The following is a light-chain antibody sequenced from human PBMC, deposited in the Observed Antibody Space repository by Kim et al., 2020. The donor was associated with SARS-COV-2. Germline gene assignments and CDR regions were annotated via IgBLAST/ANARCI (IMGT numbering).Light chain of an antibody. Sequence: ASVGDTVTITCRKSQRVSTYLNLYQQKPGKAPNVLIFAASTLQSGVPSRFSGSGSGTDFTLTISSLQPEDFATYYCQQSYSTPQTFGQGTKVDIK. V-gene: IGKV1-39*01. CDR3: QQSYSTPQT. CDR2: AAS. J-gene: IGKJ1*01. CDR1: QRVSTY.